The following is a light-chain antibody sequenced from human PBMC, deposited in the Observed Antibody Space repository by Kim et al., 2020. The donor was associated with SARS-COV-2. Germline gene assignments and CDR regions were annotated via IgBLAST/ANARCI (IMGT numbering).Light chain of an antibody. Sequence: FGQTLCNTSQENSLSSCYASCYQQKPGQPPALVIYGKNNRPSGIPDRFSGSSSGNTASLTITGAQAEDEADYYCNSRDSSGNHLVVFGGGTQLTVL. CDR2: GKN. J-gene: IGLJ2*01. CDR1: SLSSCY. V-gene: IGLV3-19*01. CDR3: NSRDSSGNHLVV.